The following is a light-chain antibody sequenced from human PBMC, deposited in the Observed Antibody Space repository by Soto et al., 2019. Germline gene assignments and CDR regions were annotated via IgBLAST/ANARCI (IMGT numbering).Light chain of an antibody. V-gene: IGKV3-11*01. Sequence: EIVLPQSPATLSLPPGERVTLSCRASQTVRSSLAWYQQKPGQAPRLIIYEASNRATGIPARFSGSGSGTDFTLTSSSLAPEDFAVYYWQQHVGWPLTFGGGTKVEI. CDR3: QQHVGWPLT. J-gene: IGKJ4*01. CDR2: EAS. CDR1: QTVRSS.